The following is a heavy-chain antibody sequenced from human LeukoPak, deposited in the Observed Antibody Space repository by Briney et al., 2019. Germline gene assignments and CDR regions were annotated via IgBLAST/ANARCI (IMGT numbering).Heavy chain of an antibody. J-gene: IGHJ5*02. CDR2: IYYSGST. V-gene: IGHV4-30-4*01. CDR3: AREPHYYGSGSSERFDP. CDR1: GGSISSGDYY. D-gene: IGHD3-10*01. Sequence: PSETLSLTCTVSGGSISSGDYYWSWIRQPPGKGLEWIGYIYYSGSTCYNPSLKSRVTISVDTSKNQFSLKLSSVTAADTAVYYCAREPHYYGSGSSERFDPWGQGTLVTVSS.